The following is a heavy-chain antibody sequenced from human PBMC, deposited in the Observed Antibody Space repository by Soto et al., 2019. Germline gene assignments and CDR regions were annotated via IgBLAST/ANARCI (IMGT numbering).Heavy chain of an antibody. J-gene: IGHJ4*02. CDR1: GFSFSNTW. D-gene: IGHD2-21*02. CDR3: TTDQGDHHKFYSFDY. CDR2: IKSNIDGGTT. V-gene: IGHV3-15*01. Sequence: EVQLVESGGGLVKPGGSLTLSCAVSGFSFSNTWMGWVRQAPGKGLEWVGRIKSNIDGGTTEYAAPVKGRFIISRDESKNTLYLQMISLKSEDSGVYLCTTDQGDHHKFYSFDYWGQGTLVTVSS.